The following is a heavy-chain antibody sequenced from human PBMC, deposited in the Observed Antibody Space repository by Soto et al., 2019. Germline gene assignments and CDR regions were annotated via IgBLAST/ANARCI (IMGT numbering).Heavy chain of an antibody. V-gene: IGHV3-33*01. CDR1: GFTFSNYG. Sequence: QVQLVESGGGVVQPGRSLRLSCAASGFTFSNYGMHWVRQAPGKGLEWVAVIWFDGSNKYYADSVKGRFTISRDNSKNTLYLQMHSLRGEDTAVYYCARVGITATTFRGFDYWGQGTLVTVSS. D-gene: IGHD1-20*01. CDR2: IWFDGSNK. CDR3: ARVGITATTFRGFDY. J-gene: IGHJ4*02.